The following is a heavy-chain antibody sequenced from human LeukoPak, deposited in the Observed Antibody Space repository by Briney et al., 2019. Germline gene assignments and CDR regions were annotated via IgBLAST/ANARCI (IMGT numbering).Heavy chain of an antibody. Sequence: GGSLRLSCAASGFTFSSYGMSWVRQAPGKGLEWVSAISGSGGSTYYADSVKGRFTISRDNSKNTLYLQMNSLRAEDTAVYYCATGDIVATIGGAFDYWGQGTLVTVSS. CDR2: ISGSGGST. CDR3: ATGDIVATIGGAFDY. CDR1: GFTFSSYG. D-gene: IGHD5-12*01. V-gene: IGHV3-23*01. J-gene: IGHJ4*02.